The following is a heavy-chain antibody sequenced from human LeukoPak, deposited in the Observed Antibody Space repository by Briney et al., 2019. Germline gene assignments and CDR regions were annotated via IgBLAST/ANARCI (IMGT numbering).Heavy chain of an antibody. CDR1: GSTFSRYG. CDR2: MSYDGSNK. J-gene: IGHJ4*02. Sequence: PGRSLRLSCAASGSTFSRYGMHWVRQAPGKGLEWVAGMSYDGSNKYSADSVKGRFTISRDNSKNTLYLQMNSLRVEDTAVYYCARDLRGNSGYDAVFDYWGQGTLVSVFS. CDR3: ARDLRGNSGYDAVFDY. D-gene: IGHD5-12*01. V-gene: IGHV3-30*03.